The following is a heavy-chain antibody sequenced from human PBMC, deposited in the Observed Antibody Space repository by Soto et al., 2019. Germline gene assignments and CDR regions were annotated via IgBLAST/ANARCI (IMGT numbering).Heavy chain of an antibody. J-gene: IGHJ4*02. CDR1: GGTFSSYA. Sequence: ASVKVSCKASGGTFSSYAISWVRQAPGQGLEWMGWINPNSGGTNYAQKFQGWVTMTRDTSISTAYMELSRLRSDDTAVYYCARGKYSGYDYHFDYWGQGTLVTVSS. CDR2: INPNSGGT. D-gene: IGHD5-12*01. V-gene: IGHV1-2*04. CDR3: ARGKYSGYDYHFDY.